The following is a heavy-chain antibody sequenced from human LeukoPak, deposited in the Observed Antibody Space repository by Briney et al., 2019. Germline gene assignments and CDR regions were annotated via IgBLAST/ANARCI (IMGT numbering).Heavy chain of an antibody. V-gene: IGHV3-9*01. CDR2: ISWNSGSI. CDR1: GFTFDDYA. Sequence: GRSLRLSCAASGFTFDDYAMPWVRQAPGKGLEWVSGISWNSGSIGYADSVKGRFTISGDNAKNSLYLQMNSLRAEDTALYYCAKDIASSGYPFYFDYWGQGTPVTVSS. CDR3: AKDIASSGYPFYFDY. J-gene: IGHJ4*02. D-gene: IGHD3-22*01.